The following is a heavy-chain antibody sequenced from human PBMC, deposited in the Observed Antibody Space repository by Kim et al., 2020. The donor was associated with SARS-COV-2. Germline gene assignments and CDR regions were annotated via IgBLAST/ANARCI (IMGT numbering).Heavy chain of an antibody. Sequence: GGSLRLSCAASGFTFSSYWMHWVRQAPGKGLVWVSRINSDGSSTSYADSVKGRFTISRDNAKYTLYLQMNSLRAEDTAVYYCARDDIVVVPAAIGKGYYYYYYMDVWGKGTTVTVSS. CDR2: INSDGSST. D-gene: IGHD2-2*01. J-gene: IGHJ6*03. V-gene: IGHV3-74*01. CDR3: ARDDIVVVPAAIGKGYYYYYYMDV. CDR1: GFTFSSYW.